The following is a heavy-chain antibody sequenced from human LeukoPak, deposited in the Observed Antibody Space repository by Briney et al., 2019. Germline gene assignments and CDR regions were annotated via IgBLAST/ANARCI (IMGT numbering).Heavy chain of an antibody. CDR3: AKDDYRNWFDP. CDR1: GFTFDDYA. J-gene: IGHJ5*02. D-gene: IGHD4-11*01. Sequence: GGSLRLSCAASGFTFDDYAMHWVRQAPGKGLEWVSLISWDGGSTYYADSVKGRFTISRDNSKSSLYLQMNSLRAEDTALYYCAKDDYRNWFDPWGQGTLVTVSS. CDR2: ISWDGGST. V-gene: IGHV3-43D*04.